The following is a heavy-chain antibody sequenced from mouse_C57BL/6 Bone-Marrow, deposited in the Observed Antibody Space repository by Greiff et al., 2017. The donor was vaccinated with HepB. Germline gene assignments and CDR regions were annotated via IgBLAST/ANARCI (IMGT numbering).Heavy chain of an antibody. CDR1: GFTFSDYG. CDR2: ISSGSSTI. D-gene: IGHD1-3*01. Sequence: EVHLVESGGGLVKPGGSLKLSCAASGFTFSDYGMHWVRQAPEKGLEWVAYISSGSSTIYYADTVKGRFTLARDNAKNTLFLQMTSLRSEDTAMYYCARKWLPYFDYWGQGTTLTVSS. V-gene: IGHV5-17*01. CDR3: ARKWLPYFDY. J-gene: IGHJ2*01.